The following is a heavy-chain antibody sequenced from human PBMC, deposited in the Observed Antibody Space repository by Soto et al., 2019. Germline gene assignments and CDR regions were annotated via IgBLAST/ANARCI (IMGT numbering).Heavy chain of an antibody. V-gene: IGHV4-31*03. J-gene: IGHJ4*02. CDR2: IYYSGST. Sequence: SETLSLTCTVSGGSISSGGYYWSWIRQHPGKGLEWIGYIYYSGSTYYNPSLKSRVTISVDTSKNQFSLKLSSVTAADTAVYYCAGLTVTTFDYWGQGTLVTVSS. CDR1: GGSISSGGYY. CDR3: AGLTVTTFDY. D-gene: IGHD4-17*01.